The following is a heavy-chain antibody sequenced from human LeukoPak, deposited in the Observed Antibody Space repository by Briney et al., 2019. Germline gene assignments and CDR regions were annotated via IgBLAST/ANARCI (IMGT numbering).Heavy chain of an antibody. J-gene: IGHJ4*02. CDR3: ARVYDSSGYYYNYYFDY. D-gene: IGHD3-22*01. CDR1: GYSISSGYY. V-gene: IGHV4-30-4*08. Sequence: SETLSLTCAVSGYSISSGYYWSWIRQPPGKGLEWIGYIYYSGSTYYNPSLKSRVTISVDTSKNQFSLKLSSVTAADTAVYYCARVYDSSGYYYNYYFDYWGQGTLVTVSS. CDR2: IYYSGST.